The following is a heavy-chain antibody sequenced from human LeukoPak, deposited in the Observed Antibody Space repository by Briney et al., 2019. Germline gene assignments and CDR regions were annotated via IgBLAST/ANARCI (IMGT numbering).Heavy chain of an antibody. CDR2: ISYDGSNK. Sequence: GSLRLSCAASGFTFSSYSMHWVRQAPGKGLEWVAVISYDGSNKYYADSVKGRFTLSRDNSKNTLYLQMNSLRAEDTAVYYCANENYYGSGSYPDYWGQGTLVTVSS. CDR3: ANENYYGSGSYPDY. D-gene: IGHD3-10*01. V-gene: IGHV3-30-3*02. CDR1: GFTFSSYS. J-gene: IGHJ4*02.